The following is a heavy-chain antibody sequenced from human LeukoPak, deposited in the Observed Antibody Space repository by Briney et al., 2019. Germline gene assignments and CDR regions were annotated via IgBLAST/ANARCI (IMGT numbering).Heavy chain of an antibody. CDR2: ISAYNGNT. D-gene: IGHD3-3*01. CDR3: ARDRDDSVYDFWSGHYKYYYYVDV. J-gene: IGHJ6*03. V-gene: IGHV1-18*01. Sequence: VASVKVSCKASGYTFTSYGINWLRQAPGQGLEWMGWISAYNGNTNYAEKLQGRVSMTTDTSTSTAYMELRSLRSDDTAVYYCARDRDDSVYDFWSGHYKYYYYVDVWGKGTTVTVTS. CDR1: GYTFTSYG.